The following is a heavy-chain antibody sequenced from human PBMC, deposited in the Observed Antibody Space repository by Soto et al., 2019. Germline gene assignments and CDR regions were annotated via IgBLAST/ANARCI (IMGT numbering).Heavy chain of an antibody. D-gene: IGHD6-13*01. CDR1: GYTFTSYG. J-gene: IGHJ3*02. CDR3: ARSLWKQLDPDDAFDI. Sequence: QVQLVQSGAEVKKPGASVKVSCKASGYTFTSYGISWVRQAPGQGLEWMGWISAYNGNTNYAQKLQGRVTMTTDTSTSTGYMELRSLRSDGTAVYYCARSLWKQLDPDDAFDIWGQGTMVTVSS. CDR2: ISAYNGNT. V-gene: IGHV1-18*01.